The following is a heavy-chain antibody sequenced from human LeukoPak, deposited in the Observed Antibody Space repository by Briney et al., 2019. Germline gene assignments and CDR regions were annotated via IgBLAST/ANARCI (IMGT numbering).Heavy chain of an antibody. CDR3: ARVGIGYCSSTSCYAYYYYYMDV. CDR2: INPNSGGT. D-gene: IGHD2-2*01. J-gene: IGHJ6*03. V-gene: IGHV1-2*02. CDR1: GYTFTGYY. Sequence: ASVKVSRKASGYTFTGYYMHWVRQAPGQGLEWMGWINPNSGGTNYAQKFQGRVTMTRDTSISTAYMELSRLRSDDTAVYYCARVGIGYCSSTSCYAYYYYYMDVWGKGTTVTISS.